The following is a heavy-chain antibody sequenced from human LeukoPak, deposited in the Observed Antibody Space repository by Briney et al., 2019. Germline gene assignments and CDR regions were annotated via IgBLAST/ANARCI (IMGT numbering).Heavy chain of an antibody. J-gene: IGHJ4*02. CDR3: ARDLGSSSWYFDY. V-gene: IGHV3-21*01. Sequence: GGSLRLSCAASGFTFSDYYMNWVRQAPGKGLEWVSSISSSSSYIYYADSVKGRFTISRDNAKNSLYLQMNSLRAEDTAVYYCARDLGSSSWYFDYWGQGTLVTVSS. D-gene: IGHD6-13*01. CDR2: ISSSSSYI. CDR1: GFTFSDYY.